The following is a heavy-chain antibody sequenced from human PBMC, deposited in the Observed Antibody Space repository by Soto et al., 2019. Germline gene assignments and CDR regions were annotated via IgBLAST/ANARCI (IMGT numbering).Heavy chain of an antibody. CDR3: ARNKDRLQIAGNYLSLLDV. J-gene: IGHJ6*02. CDR1: GGTFSNSA. CDR2: IMPIFRTP. V-gene: IGHV1-69*12. D-gene: IGHD1-7*01. Sequence: QVQLEQSGAEVKKPGSSVKVSCKTSGGTFSNSAISWVRQAPGQGPERMGGIMPIFRTPDYAQKFQDRVPITAEESTTTAYMELRGLRSDDTAVYYCARNKDRLQIAGNYLSLLDVWGQGTTVTVSS.